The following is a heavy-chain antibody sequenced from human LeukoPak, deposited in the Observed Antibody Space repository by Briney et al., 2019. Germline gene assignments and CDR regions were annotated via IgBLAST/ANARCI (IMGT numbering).Heavy chain of an antibody. CDR3: ARDDRDYCSGTSCYYFDY. Sequence: ASVKVSCKASGYTFTSYGISWVRQAPGQGLEWMGWISAYNGNTNYAQKLQGRVTMTTDTSTSTAYMELRSLRSDDTAVYYCARDDRDYCSGTSCYYFDYWGQGTQVTVSS. V-gene: IGHV1-18*01. CDR1: GYTFTSYG. D-gene: IGHD2-2*01. CDR2: ISAYNGNT. J-gene: IGHJ4*02.